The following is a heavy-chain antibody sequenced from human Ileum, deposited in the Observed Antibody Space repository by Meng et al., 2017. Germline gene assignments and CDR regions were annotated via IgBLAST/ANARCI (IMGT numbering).Heavy chain of an antibody. Sequence: QLRLQESGPGLVKPSETLSLTCSVSSGSFTNNNYYWVWIRRPPGKGLEWIGSIYYGGSIYYNPSLKSRVTISVDTSTNQFSLKLISVTAADTAVYYCARRAHYGDPPRWGQGTLVTVSS. CDR2: IYYGGSI. J-gene: IGHJ4*02. CDR1: SGSFTNNNYY. D-gene: IGHD4-17*01. V-gene: IGHV4-39*01. CDR3: ARRAHYGDPPR.